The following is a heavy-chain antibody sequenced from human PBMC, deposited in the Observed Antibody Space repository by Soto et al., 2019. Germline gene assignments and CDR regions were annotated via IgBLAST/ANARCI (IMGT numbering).Heavy chain of an antibody. CDR2: ISSSSRSSGYI. D-gene: IGHD6-6*01. V-gene: IGHV3-21*01. CDR3: ARSSIAEGLG. Sequence: EVQLVESGGGLVKPGGSLRLSCAASGFIFSSYSMNWVRQAPGKGLEWVSSISSSSRSSGYIYYADSVKGRFTISRENAKNSLYLQMNSLRVEDTAVYYCARSSIAEGLGWGQGALVTVSS. J-gene: IGHJ4*02. CDR1: GFIFSSYS.